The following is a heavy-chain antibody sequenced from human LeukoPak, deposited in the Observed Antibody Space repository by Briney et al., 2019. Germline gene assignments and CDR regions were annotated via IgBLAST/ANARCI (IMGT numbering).Heavy chain of an antibody. J-gene: IGHJ4*02. Sequence: AVKVSCKASGYTFTRYYMHWVRQAPGQRREWMELINPNSWGTNYAQKLQGRVTLHRDPSISTAYMELSRLRSEDPAVYYCARVLTSWYGYWGQGTLVTVSS. V-gene: IGHV1-2*02. CDR3: ARVLTSWYGY. CDR2: INPNSWGT. D-gene: IGHD6-13*01. CDR1: GYTFTRYY.